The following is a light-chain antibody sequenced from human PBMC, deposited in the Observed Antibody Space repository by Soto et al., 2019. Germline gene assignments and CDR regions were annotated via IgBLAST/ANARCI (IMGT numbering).Light chain of an antibody. V-gene: IGLV2-14*01. J-gene: IGLJ3*02. CDR1: SIDVGNCNC. CDR2: EVS. Sequence: QSALTQPASVSGSPGQSITISCTGASIDVGNCNCVSWYQQHPGKAPKLMIYEVSNRPSGVSDRFSGSKAGNTASLTISGLQAEDEADYYCSSFTSSSTWVFGGGTKLTVL. CDR3: SSFTSSSTWV.